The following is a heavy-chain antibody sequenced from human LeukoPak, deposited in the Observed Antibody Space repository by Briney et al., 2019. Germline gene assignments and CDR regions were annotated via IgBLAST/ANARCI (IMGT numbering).Heavy chain of an antibody. Sequence: PGRSLRLSCAASGFTFSSYGMHWVRQAPGKGLEWVAVIWYDGSNKYYADSVKGRFTISRDNSKNTLYLQMNSLRAEDTAVYYCAKEAGYGSGEGWFDPWGQGTLVTVSS. CDR1: GFTFSSYG. CDR2: IWYDGSNK. CDR3: AKEAGYGSGEGWFDP. V-gene: IGHV3-33*06. J-gene: IGHJ5*02. D-gene: IGHD3-10*01.